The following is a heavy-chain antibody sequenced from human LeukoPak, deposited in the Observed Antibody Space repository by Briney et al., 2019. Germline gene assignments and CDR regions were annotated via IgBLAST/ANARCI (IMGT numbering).Heavy chain of an antibody. D-gene: IGHD1-26*01. CDR2: ISSGGSGGNT. Sequence: GGSLRLSCVASGVTLSNYAMSWARQAPGKGLEWVSGISSGGSGGNTYYADSVKGRFTISRDSSRNTLFLHMNTLRAEDTAIYYCAKDRTVGASYWYFDLWGRGTLVTVSS. J-gene: IGHJ2*01. CDR3: AKDRTVGASYWYFDL. V-gene: IGHV3-23*01. CDR1: GVTLSNYA.